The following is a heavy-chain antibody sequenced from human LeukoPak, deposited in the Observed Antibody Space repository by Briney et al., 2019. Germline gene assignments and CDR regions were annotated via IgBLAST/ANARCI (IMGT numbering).Heavy chain of an antibody. V-gene: IGHV4-59*01. Sequence: ASETLSLTCTVSGGSISSYYWSWLRQPPGKGLEWIGYIYYSGSTNYNPSLKSRVTISVDTSKNQFSLKLSSVTAADTAVYYCARVPLDIVVVPAAIIGHYYYMDVWGKGTTVTVSS. D-gene: IGHD2-2*02. CDR3: ARVPLDIVVVPAAIIGHYYYMDV. CDR2: IYYSGST. CDR1: GGSISSYY. J-gene: IGHJ6*03.